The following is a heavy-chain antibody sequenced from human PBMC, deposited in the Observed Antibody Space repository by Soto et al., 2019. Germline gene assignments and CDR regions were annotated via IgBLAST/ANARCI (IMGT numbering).Heavy chain of an antibody. V-gene: IGHV3-23*01. CDR3: GIDLATRGDFVGTDS. J-gene: IGHJ4*02. Sequence: GGSLRLSCAVSEFSFSSYAMSWVRQAPDKGLEWVSSISGRNDKSFFADSVKGRFTISRDTSRNSLYLQMNSLRAEDTAVYYCGIDLATRGDFVGTDSWGRGTMVTVSS. CDR2: ISGRNDKS. D-gene: IGHD3-3*01. CDR1: EFSFSSYA.